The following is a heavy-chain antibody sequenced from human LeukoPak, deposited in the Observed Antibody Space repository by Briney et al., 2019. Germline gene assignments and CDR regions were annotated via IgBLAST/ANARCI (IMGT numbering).Heavy chain of an antibody. D-gene: IGHD6-6*01. CDR1: GFTFSNYW. J-gene: IGHJ4*02. CDR2: IYVDGRTT. V-gene: IGHV3-74*01. Sequence: PGGSLRLSCVASGFTFSNYWMHWVRHPPGKGLVWVSRIYVDGRTTNYADSVKGRFTISRDNAKNTVYLEMNSLSVEDTATYYCIRDFRSAVLWGQGTLVTVTS. CDR3: IRDFRSAVL.